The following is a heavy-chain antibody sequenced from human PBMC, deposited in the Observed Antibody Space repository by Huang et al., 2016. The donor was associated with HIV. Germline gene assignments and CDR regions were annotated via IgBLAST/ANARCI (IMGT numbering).Heavy chain of an antibody. CDR1: GFTFSSYT. D-gene: IGHD2-15*01. J-gene: IGHJ3*02. CDR2: SSSSGSYI. CDR3: ARAKLGSCSDGSCPGGAFDI. Sequence: EVQLVESGGGLVKPGGSLRLSCAASGFTFSSYTMNWVRQAPGKGLEWVSSSSSSGSYIYYADSMKGRLTISRDNAKNSLHLQVNSLRAEDTAVFYCARAKLGSCSDGSCPGGAFDIWGQGTLVSVSS. V-gene: IGHV3-21*01.